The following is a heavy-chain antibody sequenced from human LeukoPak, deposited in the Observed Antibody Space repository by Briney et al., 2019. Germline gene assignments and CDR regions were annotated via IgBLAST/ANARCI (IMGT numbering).Heavy chain of an antibody. J-gene: IGHJ6*02. CDR1: GYSISSGYY. CDR2: IYHSGST. D-gene: IGHD2-15*01. CDR3: ARVRIEAERQSGAYYYYYYGMDV. V-gene: IGHV4-38-2*02. Sequence: PSETLSLTCTVSGYSISSGYYWGWIRQPPGKGLEWIGSIYHSGSTYYNPSLKSRVTISVDTSKNQFSLKLSSVTAADTAVYYCARVRIEAERQSGAYYYYYYGMDVWGQGTTVTVSS.